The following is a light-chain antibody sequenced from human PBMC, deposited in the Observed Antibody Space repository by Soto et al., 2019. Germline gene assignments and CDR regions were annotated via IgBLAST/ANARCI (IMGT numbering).Light chain of an antibody. CDR2: DVS. J-gene: IGLJ1*01. V-gene: IGLV2-14*03. Sequence: SVLTQPATVSVSLGQSITISCTGTSSDVGGYNYVSWYQHHPGKAPKLTIFDVSNRPSGVSNPFSGSKSGNTASLTISALQPEDEADYYYSSYTTSNTRQIVFGTGTKVTVL. CDR3: SSYTTSNTRQIV. CDR1: SSDVGGYNY.